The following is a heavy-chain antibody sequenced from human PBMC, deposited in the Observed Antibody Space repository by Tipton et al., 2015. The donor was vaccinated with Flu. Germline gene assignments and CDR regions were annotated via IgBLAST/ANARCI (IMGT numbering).Heavy chain of an antibody. J-gene: IGHJ4*02. D-gene: IGHD1-14*01. CDR2: VYDDGRT. CDR1: GFTVSTSY. V-gene: IGHV3-53*01. Sequence: SLRLSCAVSGFTVSTSYMSWVRQPPGKGLEWVSIVYDDGRTYYADSVEGRFAISRDNSKNIPYLQMNSLRADDTAVYFCARDEGGTYPDWGQGTLVTVSS. CDR3: ARDEGGTYPD.